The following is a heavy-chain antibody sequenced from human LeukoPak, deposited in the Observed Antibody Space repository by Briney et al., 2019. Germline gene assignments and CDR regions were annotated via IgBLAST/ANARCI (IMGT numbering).Heavy chain of an antibody. V-gene: IGHV3-21*01. J-gene: IGHJ3*02. CDR3: ARDSGGGGGDI. CDR1: GFTFSSYS. CDR2: ISSSSSYI. D-gene: IGHD2-15*01. Sequence: PGGSLRLSCAASGFTFSSYSMNWVRQAPGKGLEWVSSISSSSSYIYYADSVKGRFTISGDNAKNSLYLQMNSLRAEDTAVYYCARDSGGGGGDIWGQGTMVTVSS.